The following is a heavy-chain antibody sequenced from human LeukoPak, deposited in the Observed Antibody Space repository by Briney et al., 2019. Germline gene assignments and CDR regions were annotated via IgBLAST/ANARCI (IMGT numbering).Heavy chain of an antibody. CDR2: INHSGST. J-gene: IGHJ4*02. D-gene: IGHD3-16*01. Sequence: PSETLSLTCAVYGGSFSGYYWSWIRQPPGKGLEWIGEINHSGSTNYNPSLKSRVTISVDTSKNQFSLKLNSVTATDSAVYYCARHYGPRGQGTLVTVSS. CDR1: GGSFSGYY. CDR3: ARHYGP. V-gene: IGHV4-34*01.